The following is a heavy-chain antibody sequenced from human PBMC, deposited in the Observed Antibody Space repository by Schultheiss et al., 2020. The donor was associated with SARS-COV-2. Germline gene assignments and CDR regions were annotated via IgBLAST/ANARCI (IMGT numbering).Heavy chain of an antibody. J-gene: IGHJ4*02. V-gene: IGHV3-21*04. D-gene: IGHD3-10*01. CDR1: AFTFSDFQ. CDR3: AKDQGYYS. Sequence: GGSLRLSCAASAFTFSDFQMNWVRQAPGKGLEWVSSISSNSFYIYYADSVKGRFTISRDNSKNTLYLQMNSLRAEDTAVYYCAKDQGYYSWGQGTLVTVSS. CDR2: ISSNSFYI.